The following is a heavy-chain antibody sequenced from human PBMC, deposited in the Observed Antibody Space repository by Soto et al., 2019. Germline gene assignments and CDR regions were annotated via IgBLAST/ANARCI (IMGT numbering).Heavy chain of an antibody. J-gene: IGHJ4*02. CDR2: IYDSGGT. Sequence: SETLSVTCTVSGGSISSYYWSWIRQPPGKGLEWIGYIYDSGGTNYNPSLKSRVTISVDTSKNQFSLKLTSVTAADTAVYYCAAPPRYWGQGTLVTVSS. V-gene: IGHV4-59*01. CDR3: AAPPRY. CDR1: GGSISSYY. D-gene: IGHD6-6*01.